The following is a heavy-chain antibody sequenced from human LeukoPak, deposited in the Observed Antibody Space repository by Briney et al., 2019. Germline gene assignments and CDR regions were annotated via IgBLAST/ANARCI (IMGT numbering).Heavy chain of an antibody. CDR3: AREVNTAMVVWFDP. D-gene: IGHD5-18*01. V-gene: IGHV4-59*12. Sequence: PSETLSLTCAVSGGSISSYYWTWIRQPPGKGLEWIGTIYYSGSTNYNPSLKSRVTISVDTSKSQFSLKLSSVTASDTAVYYCAREVNTAMVVWFDPWGQGTLVTVSS. CDR2: IYYSGST. J-gene: IGHJ5*02. CDR1: GGSISSYY.